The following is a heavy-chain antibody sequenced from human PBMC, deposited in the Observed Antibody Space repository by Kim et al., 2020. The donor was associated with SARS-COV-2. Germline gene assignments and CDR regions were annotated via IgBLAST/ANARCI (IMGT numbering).Heavy chain of an antibody. D-gene: IGHD3-10*01. CDR3: ARDLARAGHQYFDY. Sequence: YRPSLKGRITMSVDTSKNQFSLKLTSVTAADAAVYFCARDLARAGHQYFDYWGQGILVAVSS. J-gene: IGHJ4*02. V-gene: IGHV4-30-2*04.